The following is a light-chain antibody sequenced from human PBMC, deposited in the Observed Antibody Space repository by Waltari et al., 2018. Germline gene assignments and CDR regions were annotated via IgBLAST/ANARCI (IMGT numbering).Light chain of an antibody. CDR1: SRHIGGYPS. V-gene: IGLV2-14*03. CDR3: SSYTSISTSVI. CDR2: DVS. J-gene: IGLJ2*01. Sequence: HSPLTQPASLSGSPGQSITISCTGTSRHIGGYPSVSWYQQHPGKAPKLMIYDVSKRPSGVSNRFSASKSGDTASLTISGLQTEDEADYYCSSYTSISTSVIFGGGTKVTVL.